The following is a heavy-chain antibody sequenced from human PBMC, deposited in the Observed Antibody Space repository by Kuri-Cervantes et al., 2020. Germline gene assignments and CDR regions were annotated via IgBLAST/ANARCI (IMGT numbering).Heavy chain of an antibody. CDR1: GFTFTNYW. CDR2: IKQDGSEK. J-gene: IGHJ4*02. CDR3: AKLRHDSSGYYDY. D-gene: IGHD3-22*01. V-gene: IGHV3-7*01. Sequence: GESLKISCAASGFTFTNYWMSWVRQAPGKGLEWVASIKQDGSEKYSLDSVRGRFTISRDNSKSTLYLQMNSLRAEDTAVYYCAKLRHDSSGYYDYWGQGTLVTVSS.